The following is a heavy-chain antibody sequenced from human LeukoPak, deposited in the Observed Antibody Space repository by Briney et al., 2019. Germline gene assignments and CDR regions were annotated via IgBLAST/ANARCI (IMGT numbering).Heavy chain of an antibody. J-gene: IGHJ4*02. CDR3: ARYVVYGSGKYYFDY. V-gene: IGHV4-39*01. D-gene: IGHD3-10*01. CDR1: GGSVSSTTYY. CDR2: INYSGST. Sequence: KPSETLSLTCTVSGGSVSSTTYYWSWIRQPPGKGLEWIASINYSGSTCYNPSLKSRVTISVDTSENQFSLKLSSVTAADTAVYYCARYVVYGSGKYYFDYWGQGTLVTVSS.